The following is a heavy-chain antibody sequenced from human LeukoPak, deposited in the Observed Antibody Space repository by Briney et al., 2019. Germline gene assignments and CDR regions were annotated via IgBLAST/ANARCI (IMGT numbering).Heavy chain of an antibody. D-gene: IGHD3-22*01. Sequence: PSETLSLTCAVYGGSFSGYYWSWIRQPPGKGLEWIGEINHSGSTNYNPSLKGRVTISVDTSKNQFSLKLCSVTAADTAVYYCARGRNYYDSSGYDFDYWGQGTLVTVSS. J-gene: IGHJ4*02. CDR1: GGSFSGYY. CDR2: INHSGST. V-gene: IGHV4-34*01. CDR3: ARGRNYYDSSGYDFDY.